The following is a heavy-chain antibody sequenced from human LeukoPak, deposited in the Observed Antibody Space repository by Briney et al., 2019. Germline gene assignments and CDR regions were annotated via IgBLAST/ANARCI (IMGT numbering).Heavy chain of an antibody. J-gene: IGHJ6*02. CDR3: ARDRLHYGMDV. V-gene: IGHV4-30-2*01. CDR1: GGSISSGGYS. CDR2: IYHSGST. Sequence: PSQTLSLTCAVSGGSISSGGYSWSWIRQPPGKGLEWIGYIYHSGSTYYNPSLKSRVTMSVDRSKNQFSLKLSSVTAADTAVYYCARDRLHYGMDVWGQGTTVTVSS.